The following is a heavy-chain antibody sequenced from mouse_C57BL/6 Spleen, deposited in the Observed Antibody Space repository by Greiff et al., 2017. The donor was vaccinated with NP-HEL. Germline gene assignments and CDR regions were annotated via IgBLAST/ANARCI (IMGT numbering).Heavy chain of an antibody. J-gene: IGHJ4*01. Sequence: VQLQQSGAELVRPGASVKLSCKASGYTFTDYYINWVKQRPGQGLEWIARIYPGSGNTYYNEKFKGKATLTAEKSSSTAYMPLSSLTSEDSAVYFCARQAQAHYAMDYWGQGTSVTVSS. CDR3: ARQAQAHYAMDY. D-gene: IGHD3-2*02. V-gene: IGHV1-76*01. CDR2: IYPGSGNT. CDR1: GYTFTDYY.